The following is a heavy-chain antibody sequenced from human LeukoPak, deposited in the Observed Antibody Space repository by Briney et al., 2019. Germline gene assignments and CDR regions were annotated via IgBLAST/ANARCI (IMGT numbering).Heavy chain of an antibody. D-gene: IGHD3-22*01. V-gene: IGHV3-7*03. CDR3: ATPLDYYDSSGYHQEGD. J-gene: IGHJ4*02. CDR1: EFTFSSYW. Sequence: GGSLRLSCAASEFTFSSYWMTWVRQAPGKGLEWVANIKEDGSKKNYVDSVKGRFTISRDNAKNSLYLQMSSLRAEDTAVYYCATPLDYYDSSGYHQEGDWGQGTLVTVSS. CDR2: IKEDGSKK.